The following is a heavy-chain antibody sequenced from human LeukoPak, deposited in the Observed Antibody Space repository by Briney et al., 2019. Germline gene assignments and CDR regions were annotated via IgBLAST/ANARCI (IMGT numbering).Heavy chain of an antibody. V-gene: IGHV4-59*10. CDR2: LYTRGST. CDR1: GGSFSSYY. J-gene: IGHJ4*02. CDR3: AGEGHYYDSSGYYYGGDDY. D-gene: IGHD3-22*01. Sequence: SETLSLTCAVYGGSFSSYYWSWIRQPAWKGLEWIGRLYTRGSTNYNPSLKSRVTMSVDTSKNQFSLKLSSVTAADTAVYYCAGEGHYYDSSGYYYGGDDYWGQGTLVTVSS.